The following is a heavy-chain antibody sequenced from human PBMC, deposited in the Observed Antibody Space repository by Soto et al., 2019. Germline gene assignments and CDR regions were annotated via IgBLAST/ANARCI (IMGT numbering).Heavy chain of an antibody. CDR1: GYTFTSYY. D-gene: IGHD1-26*01. Sequence: QVQLVQSGAEVKKPGASVRVSCKASGYTFTSYYIHWVRPAPGQGLEWVSIINPVGGSTNYAQKLQGRVTVTRDASTSTVHMALSSLRSEDTAVYSCARGWGRVVYAMDVWGQGTTVTVSS. J-gene: IGHJ6*02. V-gene: IGHV1-46*04. CDR2: INPVGGST. CDR3: ARGWGRVVYAMDV.